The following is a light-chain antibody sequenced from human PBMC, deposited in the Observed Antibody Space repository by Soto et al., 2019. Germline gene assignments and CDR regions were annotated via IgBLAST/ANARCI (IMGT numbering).Light chain of an antibody. J-gene: IGLJ1*01. Sequence: QSVLTQPASVSGSPGQSITIPCTGTSSDIGSYDLVSWYQQHPGTAPKLIIYEVTKRPSGVSTRFSGSKSGNTASLTISGLQAVDEADYYCCSFADLTYVFGTGTKVTVL. CDR3: CSFADLTYV. V-gene: IGLV2-23*02. CDR2: EVT. CDR1: SSDIGSYDL.